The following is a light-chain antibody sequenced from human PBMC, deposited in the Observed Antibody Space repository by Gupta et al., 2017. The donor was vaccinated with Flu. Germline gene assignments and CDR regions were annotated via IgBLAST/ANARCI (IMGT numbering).Light chain of an antibody. Sequence: NFMLTQPHSVSESPGKTVNISCTLGSGSIASNNVQWYQQRPGSAPTTVTYDDNQRPSGVPDRFSGSIDSSSNTASLTISGLETEDEADCYCQSCDSNNWVFGGGTKLTVL. CDR2: DDN. J-gene: IGLJ3*02. CDR3: QSCDSNNWV. CDR1: SGSIASNN. V-gene: IGLV6-57*03.